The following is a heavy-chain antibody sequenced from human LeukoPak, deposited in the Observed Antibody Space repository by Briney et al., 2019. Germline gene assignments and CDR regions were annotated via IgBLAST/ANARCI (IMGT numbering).Heavy chain of an antibody. CDR3: AKRRADFWSGYYDYFDY. J-gene: IGHJ4*02. D-gene: IGHD3-3*01. Sequence: GGSLRLSCAASGFTVSSNYMSWVRQAPGKGLEWVSVIYSGGSTYYADSVKGRFTISRDNSKNTLYLQMNSLRAEDTAVYYCAKRRADFWSGYYDYFDYWGQGTLVTVSS. V-gene: IGHV3-53*01. CDR2: IYSGGST. CDR1: GFTVSSNY.